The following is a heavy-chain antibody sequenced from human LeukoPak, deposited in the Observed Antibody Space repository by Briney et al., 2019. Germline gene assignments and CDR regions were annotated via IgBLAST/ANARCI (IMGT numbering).Heavy chain of an antibody. J-gene: IGHJ6*04. D-gene: IGHD2-2*01. CDR3: ATRYCSIAACRASSYKCMDD. V-gene: IGHV3-30-3*01. CDR1: GFTFSDYT. CDR2: ISSFDGSKK. Sequence: GGSLRLSCAASGFTFSDYTVHWVCQAPGKGLEWVAVISSFDGSKKYYADSVKGRFTISRDNSKNTLYLQMNSLRAEDTAVYYCATRYCSIAACRASSYKCMDDWGKGTTVIVSS.